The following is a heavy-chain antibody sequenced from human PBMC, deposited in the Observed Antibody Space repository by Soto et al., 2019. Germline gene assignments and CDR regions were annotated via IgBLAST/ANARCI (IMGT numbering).Heavy chain of an antibody. CDR3: AHRGFLGNPAYYFDY. CDR2: IYWDDDK. D-gene: IGHD3-3*01. Sequence: GLDLEWLAIIYWDDDKRYSPSLKNRLTITKDTSKNQVVLTMTNMDPADRATYHCAHRGFLGNPAYYFDYWGQGTLVTVSS. J-gene: IGHJ4*02. V-gene: IGHV2-5*02.